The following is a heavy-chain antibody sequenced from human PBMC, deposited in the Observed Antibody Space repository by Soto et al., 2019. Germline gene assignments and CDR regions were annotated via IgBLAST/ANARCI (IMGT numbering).Heavy chain of an antibody. CDR1: GFTFSSYA. CDR3: ARETSSGWYSYYYGMDV. CDR2: ISYDGSNK. Sequence: GGSLRLSCAASGFTFSSYAMHWVRQAPGKGLEWVAVISYDGSNKYYADSVKGRFTISRDNSKNTLYLQMSSLRAEDTAVYYCARETSSGWYSYYYGMDVWGQGTTVTVSS. V-gene: IGHV3-30-3*01. D-gene: IGHD6-19*01. J-gene: IGHJ6*02.